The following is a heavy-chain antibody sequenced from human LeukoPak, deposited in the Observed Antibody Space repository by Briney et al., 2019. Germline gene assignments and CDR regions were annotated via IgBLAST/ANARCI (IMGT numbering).Heavy chain of an antibody. D-gene: IGHD2-15*01. V-gene: IGHV1-2*02. J-gene: IGHJ4*02. CDR2: VRPNIGGV. CDR1: AYTFTAYR. CDR3: AREGDIVVVVAAAFDY. Sequence: RASVKVSCKASAYTFTAYRIHWVRQAPGQGLEWMGWVRPNIGGVDYGQKFQGRVTMTRDTSINTAYMELTGLRSDDTAVYYCAREGDIVVVVAAAFDYWGQGTLVTVSS.